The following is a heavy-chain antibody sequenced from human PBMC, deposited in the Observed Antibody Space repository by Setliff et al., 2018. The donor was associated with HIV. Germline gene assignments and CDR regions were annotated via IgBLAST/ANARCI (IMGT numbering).Heavy chain of an antibody. Sequence: SETLSLTCAVYGGSFSGYYWSWIRQPPGKGLEWIGQINHRGSTRYNPSLKSRVAISVDPSKNQFSLKVNSVTAADTAVYYCARFGVVILRGLDVWGKGTTVTVSS. CDR1: GGSFSGYY. CDR2: INHRGST. V-gene: IGHV4-34*01. J-gene: IGHJ6*04. D-gene: IGHD3-3*01. CDR3: ARFGVVILRGLDV.